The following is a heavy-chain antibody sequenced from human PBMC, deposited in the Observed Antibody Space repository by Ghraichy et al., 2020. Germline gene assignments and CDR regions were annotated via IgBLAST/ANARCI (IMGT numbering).Heavy chain of an antibody. CDR3: VRRRGWYIPEAHYYFYGLDV. D-gene: IGHD6-19*01. Sequence: SETLSLTCAVYGDSFSPYYWTWIRQPPGKGLEWIGEIHHSGNTIHNPSLKSRVTISVDTSKNQFSLRLTSVTAADTGVYYCVRRRGWYIPEAHYYFYGLDVWGQGTTVTVSS. V-gene: IGHV4-34*01. CDR1: GDSFSPYY. CDR2: IHHSGNT. J-gene: IGHJ6*02.